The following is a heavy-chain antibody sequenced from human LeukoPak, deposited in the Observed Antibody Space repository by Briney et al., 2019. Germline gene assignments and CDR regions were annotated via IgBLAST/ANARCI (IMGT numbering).Heavy chain of an antibody. Sequence: SETLSLTCTVSGGSMSSSSYYWGWIRQPPGKGLEWIGSIYYSGSTYYNPSLKSRVTISVDTSKNQFSLKLSSVTAADTAVYYCARSLGYLTQAAGYWGQGTLVTVSS. CDR3: ARSLGYLTQAAGY. J-gene: IGHJ4*02. D-gene: IGHD3-22*01. CDR2: IYYSGST. CDR1: GGSMSSSSYY. V-gene: IGHV4-39*07.